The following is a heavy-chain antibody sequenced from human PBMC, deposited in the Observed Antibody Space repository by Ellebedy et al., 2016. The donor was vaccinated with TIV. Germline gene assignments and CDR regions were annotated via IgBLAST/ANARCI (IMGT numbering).Heavy chain of an antibody. CDR2: ISGSGGST. D-gene: IGHD2-15*01. Sequence: GESLKISXAASGFTFSSYAMSWVRQAPGKGLEWVSAISGSGGSTYYADSVKGRFTISRDNSKNTLYLQMNSLRAEDTAVYYCAKGEDIVVVVAAIRTYYYDGMDVWGQGTTVTVSS. V-gene: IGHV3-23*01. J-gene: IGHJ6*02. CDR3: AKGEDIVVVVAAIRTYYYDGMDV. CDR1: GFTFSSYA.